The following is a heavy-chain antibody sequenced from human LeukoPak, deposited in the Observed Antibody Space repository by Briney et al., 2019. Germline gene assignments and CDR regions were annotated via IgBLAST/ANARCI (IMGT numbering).Heavy chain of an antibody. D-gene: IGHD5-18*01. J-gene: IGHJ4*02. V-gene: IGHV4-39*07. Sequence: SETLSLTCTVSGGPISSSSYYWGWIRQPPGKGLEWIGSIYYSGSTYYNPSLKSRVTISVDTYKNQFSLKLSSVTAADTAVYYCARVDKGYSYGYYFDYWGQGTLVTVSS. CDR1: GGPISSSSYY. CDR2: IYYSGST. CDR3: ARVDKGYSYGYYFDY.